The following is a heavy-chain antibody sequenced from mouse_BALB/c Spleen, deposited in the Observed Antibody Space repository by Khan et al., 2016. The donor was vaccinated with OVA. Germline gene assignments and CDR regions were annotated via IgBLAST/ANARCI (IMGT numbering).Heavy chain of an antibody. Sequence: QVQLQQPGAELMKPGASVKLSCKASGYTFSSYWMHWVKQRPGHGLEWIGEIVPSDSHTNYNQKFKGKATLNVDKSSSTAYMHLSSLTSEDSAVYYCARSYYDGSSTWFAYWGQGTLVTVSA. D-gene: IGHD1-1*01. V-gene: IGHV1-69*02. J-gene: IGHJ3*01. CDR1: GYTFSSYW. CDR2: IVPSDSHT. CDR3: ARSYYDGSSTWFAY.